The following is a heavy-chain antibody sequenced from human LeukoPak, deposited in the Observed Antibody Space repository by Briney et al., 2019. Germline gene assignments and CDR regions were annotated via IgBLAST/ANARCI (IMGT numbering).Heavy chain of an antibody. CDR2: ISSSSSYI. CDR1: GFTFSSYS. D-gene: IGHD5-12*01. CDR3: ARDVSQEYSGYDPNWFDP. V-gene: IGHV3-21*01. J-gene: IGHJ5*02. Sequence: GGSLRLSCAASGFTFSSYSMNWVRQAPGKGLEWVPSISSSSSYIYYADSVKGRFTISRDNAKNSLYLQMNSLRAEDTAVYYCARDVSQEYSGYDPNWFDPWGQGTLVTVSS.